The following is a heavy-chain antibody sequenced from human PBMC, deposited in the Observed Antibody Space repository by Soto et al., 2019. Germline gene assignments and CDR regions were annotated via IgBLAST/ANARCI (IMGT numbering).Heavy chain of an antibody. CDR2: ISYDGSNK. D-gene: IGHD1-7*01. CDR3: AKDQTGTTGFAFDI. CDR1: GFTFSSYG. V-gene: IGHV3-30*18. Sequence: QVQLVESGGGVVQPGRSLRLSCAASGFTFSSYGMHWVRQAPGKGREWVAVISYDGSNKYYADSVKGRFTISRDNSKNTLDLQMNSLRAEDTAVYYCAKDQTGTTGFAFDIWGQGTMVTVSS. J-gene: IGHJ3*02.